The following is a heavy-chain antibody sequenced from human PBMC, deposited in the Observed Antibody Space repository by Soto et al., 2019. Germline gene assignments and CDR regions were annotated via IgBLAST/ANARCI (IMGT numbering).Heavy chain of an antibody. CDR1: GGTFSSYA. V-gene: IGHV1-69*01. J-gene: IGHJ4*02. CDR3: ARAAANPYYFDY. CDR2: IIPIFGTA. Sequence: QVQLVQSGAGVKKPGSSVKVSCKASGGTFSSYAISWVRQAPGQGLEWMGGIIPIFGTANYAQKFQGRVTITADESTSTAYMELSSVRSEDTAVYYCARAAANPYYFDYWGQGTLVTVSS. D-gene: IGHD2-15*01.